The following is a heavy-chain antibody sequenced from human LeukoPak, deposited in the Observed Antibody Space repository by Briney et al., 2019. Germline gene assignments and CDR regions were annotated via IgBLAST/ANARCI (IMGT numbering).Heavy chain of an antibody. CDR2: IKQDGSEK. CDR3: ARDIVVVPAILGLGGMDV. CDR1: GFTFSSYW. J-gene: IGHJ6*02. V-gene: IGHV3-7*03. D-gene: IGHD2-2*01. Sequence: GGSLRLSCAASGFTFSSYWMSWVRQAPGKGLEWVANIKQDGSEKYYVDSVKGRFTISRDNAKNSLYLQMNSLRAEDTAVYYCARDIVVVPAILGLGGMDVWGQGTTVTVSS.